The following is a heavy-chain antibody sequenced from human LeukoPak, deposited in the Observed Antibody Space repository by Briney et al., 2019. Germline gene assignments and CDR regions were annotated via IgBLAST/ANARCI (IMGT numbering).Heavy chain of an antibody. CDR2: TYYKSKWYN. V-gene: IGHV6-1*01. Sequence: NWIRQSPXXGLEXLGRTYYKSKWYNEYAVSVKSRVIINSDTSKNQFSLQLNSVTPDDTAVYYCARGFFATGFEYWGQGTLVTVSS. J-gene: IGHJ4*02. CDR3: ARGFFATGFEY. D-gene: IGHD1-1*01.